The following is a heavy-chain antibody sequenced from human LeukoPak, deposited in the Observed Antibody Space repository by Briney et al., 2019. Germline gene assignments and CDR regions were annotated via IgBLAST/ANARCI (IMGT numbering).Heavy chain of an antibody. V-gene: IGHV4-34*01. CDR3: ARGVFIVVVPGASSRNWFDP. D-gene: IGHD2-2*01. CDR1: GGSFSGYY. CDR2: INHSGST. J-gene: IGHJ5*02. Sequence: SETLSLTCAVYGGSFSGYYWSWIRQPPGKGLEWIGEINHSGSTNYNPSLKSRVTISVDTSKNQFSLKLSSVTAADTAVYYCARGVFIVVVPGASSRNWFDPWGQGTLVTVSS.